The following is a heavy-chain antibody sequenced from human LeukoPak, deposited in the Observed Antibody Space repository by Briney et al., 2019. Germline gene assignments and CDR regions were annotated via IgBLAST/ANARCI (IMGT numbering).Heavy chain of an antibody. CDR1: GFSLSTSGMG. CDR3: AHRVGDGASWDGGRYDY. CDR2: VYWNDDK. V-gene: IGHV2-5*01. J-gene: IGHJ4*02. Sequence: SGPTLVEPTETLTLTCTFSGFSLSTSGMGVAWIRQPPGKALEWLAVVYWNDDKRYNPSLKTRLRITKDTSKNQVVLTVTYMDPTDTATYFCAHRVGDGASWDGGRYDYWGQGVLSTVS. D-gene: IGHD2-21*01.